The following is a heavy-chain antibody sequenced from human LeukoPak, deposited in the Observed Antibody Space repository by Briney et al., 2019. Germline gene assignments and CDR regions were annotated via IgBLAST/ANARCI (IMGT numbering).Heavy chain of an antibody. CDR1: GFTFSSYA. V-gene: IGHV4-59*01. J-gene: IGHJ3*02. CDR2: IYYSGST. D-gene: IGHD5-18*01. Sequence: PGGSLRLSCAASGFTFSSYAMNWIRQPPGKGLEWIGYIYYSGSTNYNPSLKSRVTISVDTSKNQFSLRLSSVTAADTAVYYCARALDTAMETADDAFDIWGQGTMVTVSS. CDR3: ARALDTAMETADDAFDI.